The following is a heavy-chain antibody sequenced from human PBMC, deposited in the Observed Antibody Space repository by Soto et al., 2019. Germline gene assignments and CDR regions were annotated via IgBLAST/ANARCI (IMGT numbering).Heavy chain of an antibody. CDR2: ISPTGGST. V-gene: IGHV3-23*01. Sequence: EVQLLESGGNLVQPGGSLRLSCAGSGFPFSTYAVSWVRQTPGKGLEWVSAISPTGGSTYYAASVRGRFTISRDNSKNTVFRQRSGLRAEDTAIYYCAKAKRGILPTTTGGLDYWGQGTVLSVSS. CDR3: AKAKRGILPTTTGGLDY. D-gene: IGHD4-4*01. J-gene: IGHJ4*02. CDR1: GFPFSTYA.